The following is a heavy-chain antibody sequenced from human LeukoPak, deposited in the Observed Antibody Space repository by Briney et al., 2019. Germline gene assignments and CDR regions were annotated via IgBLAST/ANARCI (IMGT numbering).Heavy chain of an antibody. CDR2: ISKNGRNT. CDR3: ARVDSGSACAS. CDR1: GFTLSSYS. Sequence: GGSLRLSCAASGFTLSSYSMHWVRQAPGKGLEFVSAISKNGRNTYYGSSMKGRFTISRDISKNTLYLQMGSLRPEDMAVYYCARVDSGSACASWGQGILVTVSS. V-gene: IGHV3-64*01. J-gene: IGHJ1*01. D-gene: IGHD6-19*01.